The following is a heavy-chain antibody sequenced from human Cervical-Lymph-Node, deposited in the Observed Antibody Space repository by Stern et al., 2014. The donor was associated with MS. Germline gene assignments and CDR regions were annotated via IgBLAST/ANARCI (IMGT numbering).Heavy chain of an antibody. CDR3: TKGRGSVNRGLDALDI. V-gene: IGHV3-30*18. D-gene: IGHD3-10*01. CDR1: VFTFSTYG. J-gene: IGHJ3*02. Sequence: DQLVESGGGAVQPGRSLRLSCAASVFTFSTYGMHWVRQAPGGGLEWVATTSSDGSNKYYADSVKGRFTISRDNSKNTLYLHMNSLRAEDTAVYYCTKGRGSVNRGLDALDIWGQGTMVTVSS. CDR2: TSSDGSNK.